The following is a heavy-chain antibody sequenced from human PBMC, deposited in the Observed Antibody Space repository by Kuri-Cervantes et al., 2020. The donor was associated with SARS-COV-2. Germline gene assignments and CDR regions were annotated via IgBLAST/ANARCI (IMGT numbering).Heavy chain of an antibody. Sequence: ASVKVSCKASGYTFTGYYMHWVRQAPGQGLEWMGWINPNSGGTNYAQKVQGWVTMTRDTSISTAYMELSRLRSDDTAVYYCATGMVRGLIQSYYYGMDVWGQGTTVTVSS. V-gene: IGHV1-2*04. CDR1: GYTFTGYY. CDR3: ATGMVRGLIQSYYYGMDV. CDR2: INPNSGGT. J-gene: IGHJ6*02. D-gene: IGHD3-10*01.